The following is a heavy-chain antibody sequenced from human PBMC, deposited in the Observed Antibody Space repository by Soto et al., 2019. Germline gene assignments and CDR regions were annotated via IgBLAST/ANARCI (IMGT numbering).Heavy chain of an antibody. V-gene: IGHV5-51*01. CDR3: ARQLEVEGGYCSGGSCYSGYYYGMDV. D-gene: IGHD2-15*01. CDR2: IYPGDSDT. Sequence: WIRQHPGKGLEWMGIIYPGDSDTRNSPSFQGQVTISADKSISTAYLQWSSLKASDTAMYYCARQLEVEGGYCSGGSCYSGYYYGMDVWGQGTTVTVSS. J-gene: IGHJ6*02.